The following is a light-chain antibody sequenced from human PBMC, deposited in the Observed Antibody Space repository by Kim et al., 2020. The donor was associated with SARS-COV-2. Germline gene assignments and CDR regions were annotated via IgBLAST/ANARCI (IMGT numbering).Light chain of an antibody. V-gene: IGLV3-21*03. CDR3: QVWDDTTNHVV. J-gene: IGLJ3*02. CDR2: DNV. CDR1: NIGSLL. Sequence: SYELTQPPSVSVAPGKTASIPCGGNNIGSLLVHWYQQKPGQAPVLVVYDNVDRPSGIPERFSGSNSENTASLTISRVEPGDEADYFCQVWDDTTNHVVFGGGTQLTVL.